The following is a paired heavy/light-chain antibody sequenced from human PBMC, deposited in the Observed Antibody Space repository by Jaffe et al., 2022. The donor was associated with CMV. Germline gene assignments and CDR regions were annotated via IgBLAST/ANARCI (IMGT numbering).Light chain of an antibody. CDR1: QSIRSW. V-gene: IGKV1-5*03. J-gene: IGKJ1*01. CDR3: QQYDVYPWT. CDR2: KAS. Sequence: DIQMTQSPSTLSASVGDRVTITCRASQSIRSWLAWYQQKPGKAPKFLIYKASYLETGVPSRFTGSGSGTEFTLTISSLQPDDFATYYCQQYDVYPWTFGQGTKVEIQ.
Heavy chain of an antibody. V-gene: IGHV3-33*08. Sequence: QVQLVESGGGVVQPGGSLRLSCVASGFTFRNHGMHWVRQAPGKGLEWVGVTPYDGTREYYGNSVRGRFTISRDNSKNTLFLEMNTLRAEDTAVYYCAREQGYNDYRTADVWGRGTTVTVSS. CDR1: GFTFRNHG. D-gene: IGHD4-4*01. CDR2: TPYDGTRE. CDR3: AREQGYNDYRTADV. J-gene: IGHJ6*04.